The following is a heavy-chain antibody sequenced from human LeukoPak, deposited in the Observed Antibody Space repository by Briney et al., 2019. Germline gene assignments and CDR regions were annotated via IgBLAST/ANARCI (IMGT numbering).Heavy chain of an antibody. V-gene: IGHV3-7*01. D-gene: IGHD6-19*01. CDR2: IKQDGSEK. CDR1: GFTFSRYW. Sequence: GGALRLSCAASGFTFSRYWMSWVRQAPGKGMEWVANIKQDGSEKYYVDSVKGRFTISRDNAKNSLYLQMNSLRAEDTAVYYCARVGDSSGWFDPWGQGTLVTVSS. CDR3: ARVGDSSGWFDP. J-gene: IGHJ5*02.